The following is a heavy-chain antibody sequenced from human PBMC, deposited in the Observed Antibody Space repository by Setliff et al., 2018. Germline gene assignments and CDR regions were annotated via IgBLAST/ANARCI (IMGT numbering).Heavy chain of an antibody. Sequence: SETLSLTCTVSGGSISSPSYFWGWVRQPPGKEMEWIATIYYSATTYCNPSLKSRVTISVDTSNNQFSLKVSSVTAADTAVYYCARAPPNRYSGSYEYFYMDVWGKGATVTVSS. J-gene: IGHJ6*03. D-gene: IGHD1-26*01. CDR3: ARAPPNRYSGSYEYFYMDV. CDR1: GGSISSPSYF. V-gene: IGHV4-39*01. CDR2: IYYSATT.